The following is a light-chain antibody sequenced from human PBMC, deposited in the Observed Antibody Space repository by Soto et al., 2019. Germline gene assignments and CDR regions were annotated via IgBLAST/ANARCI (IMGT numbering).Light chain of an antibody. J-gene: IGLJ2*01. V-gene: IGLV3-21*02. CDR3: QVWDTSGDPVV. CDR1: NIGTKS. Sequence: SYELTQPPSVSVAPGQTARISCGGNNIGTKSVHWYQQKPDQAPILVVYDNSDRPSGIPERFSGSNSGNTATLTISRVEAGDEADYFCQVWDTSGDPVVFGGGTQLTVL. CDR2: DNS.